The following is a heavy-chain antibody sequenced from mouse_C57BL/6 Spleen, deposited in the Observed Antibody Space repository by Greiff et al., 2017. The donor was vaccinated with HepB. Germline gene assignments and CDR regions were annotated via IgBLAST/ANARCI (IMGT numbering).Heavy chain of an antibody. CDR2: IDPSDSET. CDR3: ARSPSTMVTTRETGYYAMDY. J-gene: IGHJ4*01. CDR1: GYTFTSYW. V-gene: IGHV1-52*01. Sequence: QVQLQQPGAELVRPGSSVKLSCKASGYTFTSYWMHWVKQRPIQGLEWIGNIDPSDSETHYNQKFKDKATLTVDKSSSTAYMQLSSLTSEDSAVYYCARSPSTMVTTRETGYYAMDYWGQGTSVTVSS. D-gene: IGHD2-2*01.